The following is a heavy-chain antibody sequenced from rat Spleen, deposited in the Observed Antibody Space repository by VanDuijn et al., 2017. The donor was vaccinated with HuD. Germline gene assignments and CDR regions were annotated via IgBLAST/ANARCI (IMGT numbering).Heavy chain of an antibody. J-gene: IGHJ3*01. CDR2: ISHDGGGT. CDR3: TTEDYDSPSWFAY. V-gene: IGHV5-20*01. CDR1: GFTFSDYY. Sequence: EVQLVESGGGLVQPGRSLKLSCAASGFTFSDYYMAWVRQAPTKGQEWVASISHDGGGTYYRDPVKGRFTISRDNAKSNLYLQMDSLRSEDTATYYCTTEDYDSPSWFAYWGQGTLVTVSS. D-gene: IGHD1-2*01.